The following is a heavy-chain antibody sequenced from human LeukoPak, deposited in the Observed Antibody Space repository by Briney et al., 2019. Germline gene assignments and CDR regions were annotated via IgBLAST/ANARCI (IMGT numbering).Heavy chain of an antibody. CDR2: ISYDGSNK. Sequence: GRSLRLSCAASGFTFSSYGMHGVRQSPGKGLEGVAVISYDGSNKYYADSVKGRFTISRDNSKNTLYLQMNSLRAEDTAVYYCANPPAGDYGDYLSFDYWGQGTLVTVSS. CDR1: GFTFSSYG. J-gene: IGHJ4*02. D-gene: IGHD4-17*01. CDR3: ANPPAGDYGDYLSFDY. V-gene: IGHV3-30*18.